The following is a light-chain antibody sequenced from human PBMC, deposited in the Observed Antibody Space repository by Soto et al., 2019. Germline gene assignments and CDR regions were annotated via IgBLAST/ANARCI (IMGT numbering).Light chain of an antibody. CDR3: QSYDSSLSGFYV. V-gene: IGLV1-40*01. CDR2: GNS. Sequence: QSVLTQPPSVSGAPGQRVTISCTGSSPNIGAGYDVHWYQHLPGTAPKLLIYGNSNRPSGVPDRFSGSKSGTSASLAITGLQAEDEADYYCQSYDSSLSGFYVFGTGTKLTVL. J-gene: IGLJ1*01. CDR1: SPNIGAGYD.